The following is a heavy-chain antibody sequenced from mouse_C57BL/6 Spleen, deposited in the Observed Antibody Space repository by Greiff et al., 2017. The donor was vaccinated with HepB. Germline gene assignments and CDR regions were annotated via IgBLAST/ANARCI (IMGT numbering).Heavy chain of an antibody. CDR3: ARELRLPHYYAMDY. V-gene: IGHV1-18*01. D-gene: IGHD3-2*02. J-gene: IGHJ4*01. Sequence: EVQLVESGPELVKPGASVKIPCKASGYTFTDYNMDWVKQSHGKSLEWIGDINPNNGGTIYNQKFKGKATLTVDKSSSTAYMELRSLTSEDTAVYYCARELRLPHYYAMDYWGQGTSVTVSS. CDR1: GYTFTDYN. CDR2: INPNNGGT.